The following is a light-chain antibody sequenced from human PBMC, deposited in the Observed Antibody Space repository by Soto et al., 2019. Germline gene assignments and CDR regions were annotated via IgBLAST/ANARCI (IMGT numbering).Light chain of an antibody. Sequence: EIVLTQSPATLSSFPGDRVTLSCRASQYINTRLAWYQHRPGQAPRLLIYQTSNRATGIQDRFSGSGSGTDFTLTISRLEPEDFAVDDCQQYGSSGTFGQGTKVDIK. J-gene: IGKJ1*01. CDR2: QTS. CDR1: QYINTR. V-gene: IGKV3-20*01. CDR3: QQYGSSGT.